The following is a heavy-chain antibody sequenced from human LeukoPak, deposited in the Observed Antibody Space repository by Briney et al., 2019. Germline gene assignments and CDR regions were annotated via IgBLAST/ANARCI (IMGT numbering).Heavy chain of an antibody. CDR2: INPNSGGT. Sequence: ASVKVSCKTSGYTFTGYYIHWVRQAPGQGLEWMGWINPNSGGTNYAHNFQGRVTMTKDTSIRTAYMELSSLRSDDTAVYYCARFWHCGISTCRAVNAFDFWGQGTVVTVSS. V-gene: IGHV1-2*02. J-gene: IGHJ3*01. D-gene: IGHD2-21*01. CDR3: ARFWHCGISTCRAVNAFDF. CDR1: GYTFTGYY.